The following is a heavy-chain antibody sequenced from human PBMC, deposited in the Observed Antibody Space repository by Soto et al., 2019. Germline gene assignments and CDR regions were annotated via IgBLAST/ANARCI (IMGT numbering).Heavy chain of an antibody. CDR1: GGSISSGGYY. Sequence: SETLSLTCTVSGGSISSGGYYWSWIRQHPGRGLEWIGYIYYNGNTYYNPSLKSRVTVSVDTSKNQFSLNVRSVTAADTAVYYCARCSLVVIPALGFDPWGQGTLVTVSS. D-gene: IGHD2-15*01. J-gene: IGHJ5*02. CDR3: ARCSLVVIPALGFDP. CDR2: IYYNGNT. V-gene: IGHV4-31*03.